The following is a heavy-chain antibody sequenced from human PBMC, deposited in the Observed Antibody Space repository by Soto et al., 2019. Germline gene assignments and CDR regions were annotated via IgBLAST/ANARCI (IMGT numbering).Heavy chain of an antibody. CDR3: ARGHYDFWSGYYIREYFDY. J-gene: IGHJ4*02. D-gene: IGHD3-3*01. CDR1: GGSFSGYY. CDR2: INHSGST. Sequence: PSETLSLTCAVYGGSFSGYYWSWIRQPPGKGLEWIGEINHSGSTNYNPSLKSRVTISVDTSKNQFSRKLSSVTAADTAVYYCARGHYDFWSGYYIREYFDYWGQGTLVTVSS. V-gene: IGHV4-34*01.